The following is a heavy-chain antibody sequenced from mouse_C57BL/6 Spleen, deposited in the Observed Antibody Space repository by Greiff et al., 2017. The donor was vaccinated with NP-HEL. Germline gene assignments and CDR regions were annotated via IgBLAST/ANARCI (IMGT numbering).Heavy chain of an antibody. D-gene: IGHD2-5*01. CDR3: SPPPLSYYSNYAWFSS. CDR1: GYTFTEYT. J-gene: IGHJ3*01. Sequence: QVQLQQSGAELVKPGASVKLSCKASGYTFTEYTIHWVKQRSGQGLEWIGWFYPGSGSIKYNEKFKDKATLTADKSSSTVYMELSRLTSEDSAVSFCSPPPLSYYSNYAWFSSYRQGTLVTFSA. V-gene: IGHV1-62-2*01. CDR2: FYPGSGSI.